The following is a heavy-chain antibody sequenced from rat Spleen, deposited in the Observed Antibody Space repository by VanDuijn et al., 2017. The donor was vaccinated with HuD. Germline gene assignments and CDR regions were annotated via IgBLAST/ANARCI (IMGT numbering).Heavy chain of an antibody. D-gene: IGHD4-3*01. V-gene: IGHV2-72*01. J-gene: IGHJ4*01. CDR1: GFSLTTYH. CDR3: ARHLREASGVMDV. CDR2: IWAGGGT. Sequence: QVQLKESGPGLVQPSQTLSLACTVSGFSLTTYHVSWVRQPPGKSLVWMGIIWAGGGTNQNSAVQSRLSISRDNSKSQVFLKMNSLQPEDTGIYYCARHLREASGVMDVWGQGASVTVSS.